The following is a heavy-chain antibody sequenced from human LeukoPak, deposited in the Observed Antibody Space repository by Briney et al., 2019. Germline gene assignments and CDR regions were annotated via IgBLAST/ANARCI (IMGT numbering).Heavy chain of an antibody. CDR3: ASSRRSLMATISGEDY. CDR2: IIPILGIA. D-gene: IGHD5-24*01. Sequence: TLASVKVSCKASGGTFSSYAISWVRQAPGQGLEWMGRIIPILGIANYAQKFQGRVTITADKSTSTAYMGLSSLRSEDTAVYYCASSRRSLMATISGEDYWGQGTLVTVSS. V-gene: IGHV1-69*04. CDR1: GGTFSSYA. J-gene: IGHJ4*02.